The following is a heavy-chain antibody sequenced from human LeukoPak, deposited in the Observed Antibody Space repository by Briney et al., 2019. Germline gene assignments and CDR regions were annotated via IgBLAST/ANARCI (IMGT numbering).Heavy chain of an antibody. CDR1: GYTFTSYY. D-gene: IGHD6-19*01. Sequence: GASVKVSCKASGYTFTSYYMHWVRQAPGQGLEWMGIINPSGGSTTYTQNFQGRVTMTRDTSTSTVYMELSSLRSEDTAVYYCARDPNIAVAEGVGWFDPWGQGSLVTVSS. J-gene: IGHJ5*02. CDR2: INPSGGST. V-gene: IGHV1-46*01. CDR3: ARDPNIAVAEGVGWFDP.